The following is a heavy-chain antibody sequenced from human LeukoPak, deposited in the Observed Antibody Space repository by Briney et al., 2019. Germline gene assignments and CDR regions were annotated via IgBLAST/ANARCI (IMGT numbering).Heavy chain of an antibody. CDR3: ATTLYGSGSYYAIF. J-gene: IGHJ4*02. CDR1: GGSISSYY. CDR2: VYYSGST. D-gene: IGHD3-10*01. Sequence: SETLSLTCTVSGGSISSYYWSWIRQPPGKGLEWIGYVYYSGSTKYNPSLKSRVTISVDTSKNQFSLKLTSMTAADTAVYYCATTLYGSGSYYAIFWGQGILVTVSS. V-gene: IGHV4-59*01.